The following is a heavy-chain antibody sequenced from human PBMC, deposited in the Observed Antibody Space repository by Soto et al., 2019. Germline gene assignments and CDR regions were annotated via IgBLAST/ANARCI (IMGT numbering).Heavy chain of an antibody. CDR1: GGPIITTNSY. V-gene: IGHV4-39*01. J-gene: IGHJ6*02. CDR3: VTVASSRYYYAMDV. D-gene: IGHD6-19*01. CDR2: IYYSRAS. Sequence: KSSETLSLTCTVSGGPIITTNSYWGWIRQPPGKGLEWIGSIYYSRASYYNPSLKSRVTISLDTSKNQFSLKLSSVTAADTAVYYCVTVASSRYYYAMDVWGQGTTVTVSS.